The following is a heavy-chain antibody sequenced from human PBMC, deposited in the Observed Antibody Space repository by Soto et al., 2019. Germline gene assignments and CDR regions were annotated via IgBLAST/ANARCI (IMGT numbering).Heavy chain of an antibody. CDR3: ARESTPHLAYCTNGVCCNDY. CDR2: TSGSGDST. J-gene: IGHJ4*02. CDR1: GFTFSSYA. Sequence: EVQLLESGGGLVQPGGSLRLSCAASGFTFSSYAMSWVRQAPGKGLAWVSATSGSGDSTYYADSVKGRFTISRDNSKNTLYLQMNVLRPEDTAVYYCARESTPHLAYCTNGVCCNDYWGQGTLVTVSS. V-gene: IGHV3-23*01. D-gene: IGHD2-8*01.